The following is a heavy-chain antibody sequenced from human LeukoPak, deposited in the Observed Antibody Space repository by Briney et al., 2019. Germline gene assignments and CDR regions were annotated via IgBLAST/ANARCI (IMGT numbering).Heavy chain of an antibody. D-gene: IGHD1-1*01. Sequence: SETLSLTCTVSGGSISSYYWSWIRQPPGNGLEWIGYIYYSGSTNYNPSLKSRVTISVDTSKNQFSLKLSSVTAADTAVYYCARDLENWSGVFDPWGQGTLVTVSS. CDR2: IYYSGST. CDR3: ARDLENWSGVFDP. J-gene: IGHJ5*02. V-gene: IGHV4-59*01. CDR1: GGSISSYY.